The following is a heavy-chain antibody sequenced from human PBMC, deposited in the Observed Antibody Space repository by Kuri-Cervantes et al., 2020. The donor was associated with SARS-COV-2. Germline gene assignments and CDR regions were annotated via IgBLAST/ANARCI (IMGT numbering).Heavy chain of an antibody. J-gene: IGHJ6*03. CDR3: TTDIVVVPAARVDYYYMDV. CDR1: GFTFSNAW. V-gene: IGHV3-15*01. D-gene: IGHD2-2*01. Sequence: GGSLRLSCAASGFTFSNAWMSWVRQAPGKGLEWVGRIKSKTDGGTTDYAAPVKGRFTISRVDSKNTLYLQMNSLKTEDTAVYYCTTDIVVVPAARVDYYYMDVWGKGTTVTVSS. CDR2: IKSKTDGGTT.